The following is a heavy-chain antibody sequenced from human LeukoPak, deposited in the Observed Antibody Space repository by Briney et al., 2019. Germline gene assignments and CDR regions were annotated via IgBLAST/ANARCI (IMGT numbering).Heavy chain of an antibody. CDR2: ISSSGSTI. J-gene: IGHJ4*02. CDR1: GITLSNYG. CDR3: ARDLARVCSSTSCSYFDY. Sequence: GGSLRLSCAVSGITLSNYGMSWIRQAPGKGLEWVSYISSSGSTIYYADSVKGRFTISRDNAKNSLYLQMNSLRAEDTAVYYCARDLARVCSSTSCSYFDYWGQGTLVTVSS. V-gene: IGHV3-11*01. D-gene: IGHD2-2*01.